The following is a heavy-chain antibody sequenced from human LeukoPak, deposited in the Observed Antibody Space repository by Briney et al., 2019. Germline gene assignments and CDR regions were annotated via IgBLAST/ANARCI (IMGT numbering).Heavy chain of an antibody. Sequence: SETLSLTCTVSGYSISTSYYWGWIRQPPGKGLEWIGEIYHSGSTNYNPSLKSRVTISVDKSKNQFSLKLSSVTAADTAVYYCAREAVWVGATTYFDYWGQGTLVTVSS. D-gene: IGHD1-26*01. CDR2: IYHSGST. V-gene: IGHV4-38-2*02. J-gene: IGHJ4*02. CDR1: GYSISTSYY. CDR3: AREAVWVGATTYFDY.